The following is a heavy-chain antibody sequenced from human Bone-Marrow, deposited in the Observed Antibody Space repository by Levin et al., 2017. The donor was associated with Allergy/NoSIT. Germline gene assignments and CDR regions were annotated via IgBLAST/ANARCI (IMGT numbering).Heavy chain of an antibody. CDR3: ATRGRNYDSSGQFDY. J-gene: IGHJ4*02. CDR1: GFTFSSYG. Sequence: GGSLRLSCAASGFTFSSYGMHWVRQAPGKGLEWVAVISYDGSNKYYADSVKGRFTISRDNSKNTLYLQMNSLRAEDTAVYYCATRGRNYDSSGQFDYWGQGTLVTVSS. V-gene: IGHV3-30*03. CDR2: ISYDGSNK. D-gene: IGHD3-22*01.